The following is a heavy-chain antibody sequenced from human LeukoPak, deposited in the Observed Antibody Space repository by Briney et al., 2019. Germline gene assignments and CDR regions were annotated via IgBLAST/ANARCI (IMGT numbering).Heavy chain of an antibody. CDR2: INHSGST. Sequence: SQTLSLTCTVSGGSISSGGYYWSWIRQPPGKGLEWIGEINHSGSTNYNPSLKSRVTISVDTSKNQFSLKLSSVTAADTAVYYCARGRTGNDGSSGWYVDYWGQGTLVTVSS. CDR1: GGSISSGGYY. CDR3: ARGRTGNDGSSGWYVDY. D-gene: IGHD6-19*01. J-gene: IGHJ4*02. V-gene: IGHV4-30-2*01.